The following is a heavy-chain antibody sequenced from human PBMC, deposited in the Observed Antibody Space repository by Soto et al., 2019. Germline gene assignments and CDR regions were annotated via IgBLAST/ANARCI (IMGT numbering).Heavy chain of an antibody. D-gene: IGHD3-10*01. Sequence: GASVKVSCKASGYTFTSYAMHWVRQAPGQRLEWMGWINAGNGNTKYSQKFQGRVTITRDTSASTAYMELSSLRSEDTAVYYCARVGRLWFGESLFDFDYWGQGTLVTVSS. CDR3: ARVGRLWFGESLFDFDY. CDR2: INAGNGNT. CDR1: GYTFTSYA. J-gene: IGHJ4*02. V-gene: IGHV1-3*01.